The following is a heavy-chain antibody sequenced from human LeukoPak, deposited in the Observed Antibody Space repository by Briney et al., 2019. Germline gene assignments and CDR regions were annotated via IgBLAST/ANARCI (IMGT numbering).Heavy chain of an antibody. CDR2: IYSGGST. V-gene: IGHV3-53*01. D-gene: IGHD2-8*01. Sequence: PGGSLRLSCAASGFTVSRNYMSWVRQAPGKGLEWVSVIYSGGSTYYADSVKGRFTISRDNSKNTLYLQMNSLRAEDTAVYYCARGYCTNGVCYDYWGQGTLVTVSS. J-gene: IGHJ4*02. CDR1: GFTVSRNY. CDR3: ARGYCTNGVCYDY.